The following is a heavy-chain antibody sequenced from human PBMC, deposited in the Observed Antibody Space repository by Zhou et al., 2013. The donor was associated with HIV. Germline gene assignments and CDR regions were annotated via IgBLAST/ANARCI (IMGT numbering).Heavy chain of an antibody. CDR3: ARDRGGSYSVAAGERVFDI. V-gene: IGHV1-69*04. J-gene: IGHJ3*02. D-gene: IGHD1-26*01. Sequence: QVQLVQSGAEVKKPGSSVKVSCKASGGTFSSYAISWVRQAPGQGLEWMGRIIPILGIANYAQKFQGRVTITADKSTSTAYMELSSLRSEDTAVYYCARDRGGSYSVAAGERVFDIWGQGDNGHRLF. CDR2: IIPILGIA. CDR1: GGTFSSYA.